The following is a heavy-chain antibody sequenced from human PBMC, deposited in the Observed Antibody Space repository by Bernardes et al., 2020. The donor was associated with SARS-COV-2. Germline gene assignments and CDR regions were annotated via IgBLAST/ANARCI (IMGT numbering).Heavy chain of an antibody. CDR3: ARGHRNMFGVVNHFDY. CDR2: IYYTGST. V-gene: IGHV4-59*01. Sequence: SETLSLTCTVSGGSISSYYWSWIRQPPGKGLEWIGYIYYTGSTNYNPSLKSRVTISVDTSKNQFSLKLSSVTAADTAVYYCARGHRNMFGVVNHFDYWGQGTLVTVSS. CDR1: GGSISSYY. D-gene: IGHD3-3*02. J-gene: IGHJ4*02.